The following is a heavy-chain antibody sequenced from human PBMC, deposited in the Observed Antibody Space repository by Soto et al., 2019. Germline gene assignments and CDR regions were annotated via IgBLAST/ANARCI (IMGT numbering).Heavy chain of an antibody. CDR2: ISYDGSNK. CDR3: AKDAFRGYSGYDRWIYYYYYGMDV. D-gene: IGHD5-12*01. J-gene: IGHJ6*02. CDR1: GFTFSSYG. V-gene: IGHV3-30*18. Sequence: PGGSLRLSCAASGFTFSSYGMHWVRQAPGKGLEWVAVISYDGSNKYYVDSVKGRFTISRDNSKNTLYLQMNSLRAEDTAVYYCAKDAFRGYSGYDRWIYYYYYGMDVWGQGTTVTV.